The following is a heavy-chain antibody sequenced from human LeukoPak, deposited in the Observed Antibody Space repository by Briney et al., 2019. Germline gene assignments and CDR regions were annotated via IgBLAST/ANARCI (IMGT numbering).Heavy chain of an antibody. J-gene: IGHJ1*01. CDR3: ARDGPSEYLHH. Sequence: SETLSLTCTVSGFSISSDYWSWIRQPPGKGLEWIGYIYYSGSTNYNPSLKGRVTISVDTSKNQFSLKLSSVTAADTAVYYCARDGPSEYLHHWGQGTLVTVSS. CDR1: GFSISSDY. V-gene: IGHV4-59*01. D-gene: IGHD3/OR15-3a*01. CDR2: IYYSGST.